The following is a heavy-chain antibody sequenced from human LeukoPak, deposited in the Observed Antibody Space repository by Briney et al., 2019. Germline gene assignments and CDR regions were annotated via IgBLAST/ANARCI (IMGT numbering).Heavy chain of an antibody. J-gene: IGHJ2*01. CDR2: IIPNSGGT. V-gene: IGHV1-2*02. CDR3: ARDALYYYDRSGYYSGYWYFDL. D-gene: IGHD3-22*01. CDR1: GNTFTAYY. Sequence: ASVKVSCKASGNTFTAYYMHWVRQAPGQGLEWMGWIIPNSGGTNYAQKFQGRVTMTRDKSISTAYMELSGLRSDDTAVYYCARDALYYYDRSGYYSGYWYFDLWGRGTLVTVSS.